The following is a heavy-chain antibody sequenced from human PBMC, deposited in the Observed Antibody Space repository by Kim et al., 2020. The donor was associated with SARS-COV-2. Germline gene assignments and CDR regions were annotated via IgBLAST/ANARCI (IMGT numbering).Heavy chain of an antibody. CDR1: EFTFSKSW. Sequence: GGSLRLSCAASEFTFSKSWMHWVRQVPGKGRMWVSRIDTRGSSTIYADSVKGRFTISRDNTKNTLYLQMNSLRVEDSAVYYCARDQSRAGPTTVDSWGQGTLVTVSS. V-gene: IGHV3-74*01. D-gene: IGHD1-26*01. J-gene: IGHJ4*02. CDR2: IDTRGSST. CDR3: ARDQSRAGPTTVDS.